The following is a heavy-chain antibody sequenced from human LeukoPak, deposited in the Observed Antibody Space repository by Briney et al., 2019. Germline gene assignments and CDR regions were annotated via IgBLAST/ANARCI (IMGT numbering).Heavy chain of an antibody. D-gene: IGHD3-10*01. CDR1: GGSISSYY. CDR2: IYTSGST. J-gene: IGHJ6*03. Sequence: SETLSLTCTVSGGSISSYYWSWIRQPAGKGLEWIGRIYTSGSTNYNPSLKSRVTISVDTSKNQFSLKLSSVTAADTAVYYCARAPYGSATNNYYMDVWGKGTTVTVSS. V-gene: IGHV4-4*07. CDR3: ARAPYGSATNNYYMDV.